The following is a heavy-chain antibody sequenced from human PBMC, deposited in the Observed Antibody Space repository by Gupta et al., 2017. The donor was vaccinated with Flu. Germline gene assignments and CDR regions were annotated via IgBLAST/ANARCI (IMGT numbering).Heavy chain of an antibody. CDR1: GYTFTSYD. CDR2: MNPNSGNT. V-gene: IGHV1-8*01. J-gene: IGHJ4*02. Sequence: QVQLVQSGAEAKKPGASVKVSCKASGYTFTSYDINWVRQATGQGLEWMGWMNPNSGNTGYAQKFQGRVTMTRNTSISTAYMELSSLRSEDTAVYYCARGRSFGGSYWWDAYFDYWGQGTLVTVSP. D-gene: IGHD1-26*01. CDR3: ARGRSFGGSYWWDAYFDY.